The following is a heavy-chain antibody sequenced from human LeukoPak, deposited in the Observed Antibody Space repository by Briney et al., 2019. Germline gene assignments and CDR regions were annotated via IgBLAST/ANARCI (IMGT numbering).Heavy chain of an antibody. Sequence: ASVKVSCKASGYILTDYYMHWVRQAPGQGLEWMGWINPNSGDTNYAQKFQGRVTMTRDTSISTVYMELRRLRYDDTAAYYCARGPLEYCSGGTCYSGRNWFDPWGQGTLVTVSS. CDR2: INPNSGDT. V-gene: IGHV1-2*02. CDR3: ARGPLEYCSGGTCYSGRNWFDP. CDR1: GYILTDYY. D-gene: IGHD2-15*01. J-gene: IGHJ5*02.